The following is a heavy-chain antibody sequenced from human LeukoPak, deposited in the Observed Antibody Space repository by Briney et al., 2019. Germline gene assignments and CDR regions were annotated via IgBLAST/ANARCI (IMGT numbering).Heavy chain of an antibody. CDR2: IKLDGSEK. D-gene: IGHD3-16*02. CDR3: ARALLLPIVTSLNEHAFDL. V-gene: IGHV3-7*01. CDR1: GFTFNFYA. J-gene: IGHJ3*01. Sequence: GGSLRLSCAASGFTFNFYAMNWVRQAPGKGLEWVASIKLDGSEKYHVDSVTGRFTISRDNAKNSLYLQMNSLRAEDTAVYYCARALLLPIVTSLNEHAFDLWGQGTMVTVSS.